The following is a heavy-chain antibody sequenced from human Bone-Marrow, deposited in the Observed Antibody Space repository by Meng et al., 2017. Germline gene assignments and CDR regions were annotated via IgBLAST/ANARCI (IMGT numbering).Heavy chain of an antibody. D-gene: IGHD7-27*01. Sequence: GGSLRLSCAASGFTFSNAWMSWIRQAPGKGLEWVGRIKSKTDGGTTDYAAPVQGRFTISRDNAKNSLYLQMNSLRAEDTAVYYCARDSWKLGPSTSDYWGQGTLVTVSS. CDR3: ARDSWKLGPSTSDY. V-gene: IGHV3-15*01. CDR1: GFTFSNAW. J-gene: IGHJ4*02. CDR2: IKSKTDGGTT.